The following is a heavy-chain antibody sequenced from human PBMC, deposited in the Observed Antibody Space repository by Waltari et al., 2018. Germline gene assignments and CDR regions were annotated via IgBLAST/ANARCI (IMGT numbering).Heavy chain of an antibody. V-gene: IGHV4-59*01. Sequence: VQLQEAGPGRVKPSATLPLTCTVSGSSISSYYWSWIRQPPGKGLEWIGYIYYSGSTNYNPSLKSRVTISVDTSKNQFSLKLSSVTAADTAVYYCARERPPGEPVWGQGTLVTVSS. CDR3: ARERPPGEPV. J-gene: IGHJ4*02. D-gene: IGHD1-1*01. CDR2: IYYSGST. CDR1: GSSISSYY.